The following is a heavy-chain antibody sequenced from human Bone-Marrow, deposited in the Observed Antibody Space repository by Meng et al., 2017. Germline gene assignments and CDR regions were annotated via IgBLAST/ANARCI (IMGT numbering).Heavy chain of an antibody. CDR1: GGTISSSNW. CDR2: IYHSGST. J-gene: IGHJ5*02. D-gene: IGHD4-17*01. CDR3: ARRVSGSGLTTDWFDP. V-gene: IGHV4-4*02. Sequence: LHESCPSPVKPSGTLSLTCAVSGGTISSSNWWRWVRQPQGKGLEWIWEIYHSGSTNYNPSLKSRVTISVDKFKNQFSLKLSSVTAADTAVYYCARRVSGSGLTTDWFDPWGQGTLVTVSS.